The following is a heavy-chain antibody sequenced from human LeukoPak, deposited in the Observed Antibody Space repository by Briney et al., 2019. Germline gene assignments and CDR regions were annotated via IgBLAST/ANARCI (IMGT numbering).Heavy chain of an antibody. V-gene: IGHV3-23*01. CDR3: AKGSDNVVKPTAAYGLLDY. CDR2: ISDSAGTT. D-gene: IGHD2-2*01. Sequence: GGSLRLSCAASGFTFSSFAITWVRQAPGKGLELLSAISDSAGTTYYADSVKGRFTISRDNSKNRLYLQMNSLRVEDTAVYYCAKGSDNVVKPTAAYGLLDYWGQGTLVTVSS. CDR1: GFTFSSFA. J-gene: IGHJ4*02.